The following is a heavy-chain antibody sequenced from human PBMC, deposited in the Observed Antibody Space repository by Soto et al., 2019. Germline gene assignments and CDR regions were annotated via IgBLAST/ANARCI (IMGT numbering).Heavy chain of an antibody. Sequence: SETLSLTCTVSGGSISSYYWSWIRQPPGKGLEWIGYIYYSGSTNYNPSLKSRVTISVDTSKNQFSLKLSSVTAADTAVYYCARRYGGNFDYWGQGTLVSVSS. CDR1: GGSISSYY. CDR2: IYYSGST. D-gene: IGHD3-16*01. V-gene: IGHV4-59*01. J-gene: IGHJ4*02. CDR3: ARRYGGNFDY.